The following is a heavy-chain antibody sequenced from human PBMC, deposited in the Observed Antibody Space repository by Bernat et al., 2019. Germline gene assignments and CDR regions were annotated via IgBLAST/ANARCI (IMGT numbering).Heavy chain of an antibody. D-gene: IGHD2-2*01. CDR3: VRALGVVPAAMQDWFDP. CDR1: GGSISSGGYY. Sequence: QVQLQESGPGLVKPSETLSLTCTVSGGSISSGGYYWSWIRQHPGKGLEWIGYIYYSGSTYYNPSLTSRVTISVDTSKNQFSLKLSSVTAADTAVYYCVRALGVVPAAMQDWFDPWGQGTLVTVSS. CDR2: IYYSGST. V-gene: IGHV4-31*03. J-gene: IGHJ5*02.